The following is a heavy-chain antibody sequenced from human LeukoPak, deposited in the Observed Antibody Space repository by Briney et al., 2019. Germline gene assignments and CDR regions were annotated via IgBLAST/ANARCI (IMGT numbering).Heavy chain of an antibody. V-gene: IGHV4-61*02. CDR1: GDSFSSVSYY. Sequence: SETLSLTCTVSGDSFSSVSYYWSWIRQPAGKGLEWIGRIYATGSTNYNPSLKSRVTISVDTSRNQFSLKLSSVTAADTAVYYCARGGLLNWFDPWGQGTLVTVSS. D-gene: IGHD1-26*01. J-gene: IGHJ5*02. CDR3: ARGGLLNWFDP. CDR2: IYATGST.